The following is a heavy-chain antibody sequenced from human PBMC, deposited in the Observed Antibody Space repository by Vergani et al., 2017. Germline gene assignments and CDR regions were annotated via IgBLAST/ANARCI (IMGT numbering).Heavy chain of an antibody. D-gene: IGHD6-19*01. CDR1: GFTFSSYA. J-gene: IGHJ1*01. CDR2: ISWNSGSI. Sequence: EVQLLESGGGLVQPGGSLRLSCAASGFTFSSYAMHWVRQAPGKGLEWVSGISWNSGSIGYADSVKGRFTISRDNAKNSLYLQMNSLRAEDTALYYCAKDRLSIAVAVAEYFQHWGQGTLVTVSS. CDR3: AKDRLSIAVAVAEYFQH. V-gene: IGHV3-9*01.